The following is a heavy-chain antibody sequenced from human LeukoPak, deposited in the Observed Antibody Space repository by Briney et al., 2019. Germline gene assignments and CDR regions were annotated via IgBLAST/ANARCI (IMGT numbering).Heavy chain of an antibody. CDR3: ASLTV. Sequence: PSETLSLTCAVYGGSFSGYYWSWIRQPPGKGLEWIGEINHSGSTNYNPSLKSRVTISVDTSKNQFSLKLSSVTAEDTAVYYCASLTVWGQGTMVTVSS. J-gene: IGHJ3*01. CDR2: INHSGST. CDR1: GGSFSGYY. V-gene: IGHV4-34*01. D-gene: IGHD3-9*01.